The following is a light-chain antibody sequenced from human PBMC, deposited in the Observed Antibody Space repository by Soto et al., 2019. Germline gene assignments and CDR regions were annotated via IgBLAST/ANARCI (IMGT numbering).Light chain of an antibody. Sequence: QSVLTQPPSVSGAPGQRVTISCTGSSSNIGAGYDVHWYQQLPGTAPKLLIYGNINRPSGVPDRFSGSKSGTSASLAIPGLQAEDEADYYCQSYASSLSGWVFGGGTKLTVL. CDR3: QSYASSLSGWV. CDR1: SSNIGAGYD. V-gene: IGLV1-40*01. J-gene: IGLJ3*02. CDR2: GNI.